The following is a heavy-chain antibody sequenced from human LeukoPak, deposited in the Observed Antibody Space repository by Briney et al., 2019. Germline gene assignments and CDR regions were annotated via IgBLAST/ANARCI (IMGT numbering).Heavy chain of an antibody. D-gene: IGHD5-18*01. V-gene: IGHV4-59*01. CDR2: IYYTGST. J-gene: IGHJ4*02. Sequence: SETLSLTCTVSGGSISSYYWSWIRQPPGKGLEWIGYIYYTGSTNYNPSLKSRVTISVDTSTNQFSLKLSSVTAADTAVYYCASGYSYGHFDYWGQGTLVTVSS. CDR3: ASGYSYGHFDY. CDR1: GGSISSYY.